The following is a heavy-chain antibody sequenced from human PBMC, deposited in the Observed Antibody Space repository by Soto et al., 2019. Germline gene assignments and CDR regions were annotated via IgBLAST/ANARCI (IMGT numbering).Heavy chain of an antibody. CDR1: GFTFSGSA. CDR2: IRSKANSYAT. V-gene: IGHV3-73*02. D-gene: IGHD4-17*01. CDR3: TRQPDYGDWRFDP. Sequence: EVQLVESGGGLVQPGGSLKLSCAASGFTFSGSAMHWVRQASGKGLEWVGRIRSKANSYATAYAASVKGRFTISRDDSKNTAYLQMNSLKTEDTAVYYCTRQPDYGDWRFDPCGQGTLVTVSS. J-gene: IGHJ5*02.